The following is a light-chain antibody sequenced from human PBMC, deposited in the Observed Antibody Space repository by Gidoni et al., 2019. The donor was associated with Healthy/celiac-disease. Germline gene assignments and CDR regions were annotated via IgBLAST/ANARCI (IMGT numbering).Light chain of an antibody. CDR1: ALPKQY. Sequence: SYELTQPPSVSVSPGQTARITCSGDALPKQYAYWYQQKPGQAPVLVIYKDSERLSWIPERFSGSSSGTTVTFTISGVQAEDEADYYCQSADSSGTYVVFGGGTKLTVL. CDR2: KDS. V-gene: IGLV3-25*03. J-gene: IGLJ2*01. CDR3: QSADSSGTYVV.